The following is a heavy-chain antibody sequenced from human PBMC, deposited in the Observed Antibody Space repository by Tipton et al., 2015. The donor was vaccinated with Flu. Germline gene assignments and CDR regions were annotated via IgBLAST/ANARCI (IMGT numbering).Heavy chain of an antibody. Sequence: TLSLTCTVSGGSISSYYWSWLRQPPGKGLEWIGYTDYSGSTNYNPSLKSRVTISVDTSKNQFSLKLSSVTAADTAVYYCARGDCSSTSCLDYWGQGTLVTVSS. CDR3: ARGDCSSTSCLDY. D-gene: IGHD2-2*01. CDR2: TDYSGST. CDR1: GGSISSYY. V-gene: IGHV4-59*01. J-gene: IGHJ4*02.